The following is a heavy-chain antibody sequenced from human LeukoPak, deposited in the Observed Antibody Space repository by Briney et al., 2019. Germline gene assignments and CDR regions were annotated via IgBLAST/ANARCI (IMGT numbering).Heavy chain of an antibody. J-gene: IGHJ4*02. CDR3: ARGQQLSDY. Sequence: PGGSLRLSCTASGFTFRNYEMNWVRQAPGRGLERISYIGTGGSPIYYADSVKGRFAIPRDNAKNSLYLHMNSLRAEDTAVYYCARGQQLSDYWGQGTLVTVSS. D-gene: IGHD6-13*01. CDR2: IGTGGSPI. CDR1: GFTFRNYE. V-gene: IGHV3-48*03.